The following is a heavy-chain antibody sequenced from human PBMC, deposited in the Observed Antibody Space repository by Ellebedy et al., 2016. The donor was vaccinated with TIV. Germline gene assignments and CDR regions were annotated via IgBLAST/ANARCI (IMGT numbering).Heavy chain of an antibody. CDR2: VTASGSST. J-gene: IGHJ4*02. CDR3: AKDSLRSVDY. D-gene: IGHD4-17*01. CDR1: GFTFSSYG. Sequence: GGSLRLXCAASGFTFSSYGMSWVRQAPGKGLEWVSGVTASGSSTDYADSVKGRFTISRDNSKNTLYLQMNSLRAEDTAVYYCAKDSLRSVDYWGQGTLVTVSS. V-gene: IGHV3-23*01.